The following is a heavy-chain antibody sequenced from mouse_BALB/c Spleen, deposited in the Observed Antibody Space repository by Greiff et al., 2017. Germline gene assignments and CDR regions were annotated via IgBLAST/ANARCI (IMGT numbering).Heavy chain of an antibody. CDR3: ARDAFYYGLYAMDD. V-gene: IGHV5-4*02. Sequence: EVMLVESGGGLVKPGGSLKLSCAASGFTFSDYYMYWVRQTPEKRLEWVATISDGGSYTYYPDSVKGRFTISRDNAKNNLYLQMSSLKSEDTAMYYCARDAFYYGLYAMDDWGQGTSVTVSS. CDR1: GFTFSDYY. D-gene: IGHD1-2*01. CDR2: ISDGGSYT. J-gene: IGHJ4*01.